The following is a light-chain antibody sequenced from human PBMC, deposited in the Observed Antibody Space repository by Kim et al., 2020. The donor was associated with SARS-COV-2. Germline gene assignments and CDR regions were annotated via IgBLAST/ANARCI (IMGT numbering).Light chain of an antibody. CDR2: KAS. Sequence: DIQMTQSSTLSASVGDRVTITCRASQSISSWLAWYQQKPGKAPKLLIYKASSLESGVPSRFSGSGSGTEFTLTVSSLPPDDFATYYCQQYNSYPWTFGQGTKVDIK. V-gene: IGKV1-5*03. CDR3: QQYNSYPWT. CDR1: QSISSW. J-gene: IGKJ1*01.